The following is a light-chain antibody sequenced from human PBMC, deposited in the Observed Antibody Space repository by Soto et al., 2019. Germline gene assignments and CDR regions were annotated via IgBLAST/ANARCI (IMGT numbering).Light chain of an antibody. V-gene: IGLV2-8*01. J-gene: IGLJ2*01. CDR3: SSFGGSDNVV. CDR2: EVS. CDR1: SSDVGGYNY. Sequence: QSALTQPPSASGSPGQSVTISCTGTSSDVGGYNYVSWFQQHPGKAPKLMIYEVSKRPSGVPGRFSGSKSGNTASLTVSGLQAEDEADYYCSSFGGSDNVVFGGGTKX.